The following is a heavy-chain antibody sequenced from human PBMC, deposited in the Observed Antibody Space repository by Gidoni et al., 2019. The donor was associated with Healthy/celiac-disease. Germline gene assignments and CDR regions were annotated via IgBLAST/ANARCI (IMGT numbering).Heavy chain of an antibody. CDR1: GFTVSSHY. D-gene: IGHD3-10*01. CDR3: ARDYWVQGVITQPPDYYYYYGMDV. Sequence: EVQLVESGGGLVQRGGSVRLSCAASGFTVSSHYMSWVRQAQGKGLEWVSVMYSGGSTYYADSVKGRFTISRHNSTTTLYLQMNSLRAEDTAVYYCARDYWVQGVITQPPDYYYYYGMDVWGQGTTVTVSS. V-gene: IGHV3-53*04. J-gene: IGHJ6*02. CDR2: MYSGGST.